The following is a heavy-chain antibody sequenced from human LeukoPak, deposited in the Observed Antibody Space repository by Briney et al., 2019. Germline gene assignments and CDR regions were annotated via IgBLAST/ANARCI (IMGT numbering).Heavy chain of an antibody. V-gene: IGHV1-2*02. CDR2: INPDGGA. J-gene: IGHJ6*03. CDR3: ARIRYSSSWTTYYYHYYMDV. Sequence: ASVKVSCKASGGTFSSYAISWVRQAPGQGLEWMGWINPDGGADYAQKFQGRVTMTRDTSISTAYMELRSLRSDDTAVYYCARIRYSSSWTTYYYHYYMDVWGKGTTVTISS. CDR1: GGTFSSYA. D-gene: IGHD6-13*01.